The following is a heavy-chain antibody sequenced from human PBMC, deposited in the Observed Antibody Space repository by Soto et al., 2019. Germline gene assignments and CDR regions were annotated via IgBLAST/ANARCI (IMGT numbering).Heavy chain of an antibody. CDR1: GGTFSTYT. CDR2: IIPIFRTA. V-gene: IGHV1-69*12. CDR3: ARRYCISTSCHYYGMDV. D-gene: IGHD2-2*01. J-gene: IGHJ6*02. Sequence: QVQLVQSGAEVKKPGSSVKVSCKASGGTFSTYTVSWVRQAPGQGLEWMGGIIPIFRTANYAQKFQGRVTVTADESTSTAYMELSSLRXEDTAVYYCARRYCISTSCHYYGMDVWGQGTTVTVSS.